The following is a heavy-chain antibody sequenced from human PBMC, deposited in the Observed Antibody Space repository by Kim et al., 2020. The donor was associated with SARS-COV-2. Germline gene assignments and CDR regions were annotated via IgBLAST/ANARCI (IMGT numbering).Heavy chain of an antibody. V-gene: IGHV4-31*02. CDR3: ARAPMIVVVIDAFDI. Sequence: PSLKSRVTISVDTSKNQFSLKLSSVTAADTAGYYCARAPMIVVVIDAFDIWGQGTMVTVSS. J-gene: IGHJ3*02. D-gene: IGHD3-22*01.